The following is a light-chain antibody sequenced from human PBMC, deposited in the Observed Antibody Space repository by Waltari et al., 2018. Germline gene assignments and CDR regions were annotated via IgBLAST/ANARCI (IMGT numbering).Light chain of an antibody. CDR2: DVN. V-gene: IGLV2-11*01. CDR1: SSDVGRYNY. CDR3: CSYAGSPYV. Sequence: QSALAQPRSVSGSPGQSVTISCAGTSSDVGRYNYVSWYQHHPGQAPKVLIYDVNTRPSGVPDRFPGSKSGNPDSLTISGLQAEDEADYYCCSYAGSPYVFGTGTKVTVL. J-gene: IGLJ1*01.